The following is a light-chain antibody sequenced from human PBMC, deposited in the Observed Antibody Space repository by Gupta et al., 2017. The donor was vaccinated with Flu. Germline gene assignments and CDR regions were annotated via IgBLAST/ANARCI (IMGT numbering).Light chain of an antibody. CDR1: TGAVTSDYY. Sequence: QTVVTQEPSLTVSPGGPATLTCGSSTGAVTSDYYPNWFQQKPGQAPTALIYSKNRKCAWTPGRFSVSIRGDTAALTVSQGQEEDEADYYCLPDECGGQGVFGTGTKVTVL. CDR3: LPDECGGQGV. CDR2: SKN. J-gene: IGLJ1*01. V-gene: IGLV7-43*01.